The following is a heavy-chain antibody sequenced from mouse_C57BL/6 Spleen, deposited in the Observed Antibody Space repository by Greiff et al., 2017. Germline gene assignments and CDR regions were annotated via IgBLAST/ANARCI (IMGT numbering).Heavy chain of an antibody. CDR2: INPSSGYT. CDR1: GYTFTSYT. J-gene: IGHJ2*01. D-gene: IGHD6-1*01. CDR3: ARGGLYELLFDY. V-gene: IGHV1-4*01. Sequence: VQLQQSGAELARPGASVKMSCKASGYTFTSYTMHWVKQRPGQGLEWIGYINPSSGYTKYNQKFKDKATLTADKSSSTAYMQLSSLTSEDSAVYYCARGGLYELLFDYWGQGTTLTVSS.